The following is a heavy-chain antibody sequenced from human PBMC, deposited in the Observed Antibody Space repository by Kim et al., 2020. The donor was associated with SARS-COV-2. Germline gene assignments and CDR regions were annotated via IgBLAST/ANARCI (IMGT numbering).Heavy chain of an antibody. V-gene: IGHV1-58*01. D-gene: IGHD3-22*01. J-gene: IGHJ4*02. CDR2: IVVGSGNT. CDR1: GFTFTSSA. Sequence: SVKVSCKASGFTFTSSAVQWVRQARGQRLEWIGWIVVGSGNTNYAQKFQERVTITRDMSTSTAYMELSSLRSEDTAVYYCAADDSSGYNGFDYWGQGTLVTVSS. CDR3: AADDSSGYNGFDY.